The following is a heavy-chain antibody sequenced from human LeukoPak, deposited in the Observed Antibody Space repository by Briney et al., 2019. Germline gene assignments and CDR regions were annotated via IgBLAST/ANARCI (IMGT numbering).Heavy chain of an antibody. V-gene: IGHV4-59*01. D-gene: IGHD2-2*02. CDR3: ARDLRVGYCSSTSCYTDNWFDP. CDR2: IYYSGST. CDR1: GGSISSYY. J-gene: IGHJ5*02. Sequence: SETLSLTCTVSGGSISSYYWSWIRQPPGKGLEWIGYIYYSGSTNYNPSLKSRVTISVDTSKNQFSLKLSSVTAADTAVYYCARDLRVGYCSSTSCYTDNWFDPWGQGTLVTVSS.